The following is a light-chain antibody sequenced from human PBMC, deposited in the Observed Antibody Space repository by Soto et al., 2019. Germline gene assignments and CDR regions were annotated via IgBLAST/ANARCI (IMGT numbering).Light chain of an antibody. CDR3: SSYTSSSTLEV. CDR1: SSDVGGYNY. Sequence: QLVLTQPASVSGSPGQSITISCTGTSSDVGGYNYVSWYQQHPGKAPKLMIYEVSNRPSGVSNRFSGSKSGNTASLTISGLQAEDEADYYCSSYTSSSTLEVFGGGTKLT. V-gene: IGLV2-14*01. CDR2: EVS. J-gene: IGLJ2*01.